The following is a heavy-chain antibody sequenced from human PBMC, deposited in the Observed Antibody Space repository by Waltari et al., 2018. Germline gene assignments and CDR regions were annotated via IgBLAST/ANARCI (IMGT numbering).Heavy chain of an antibody. Sequence: EVQLVESGGGLIQPGGSLRLPCAASGLTVSRNSMRWVRQAPGKGLEWVSVIYSGGSTYYADSVKGRFTISRDNSKNTLYLQMNSLRAEDTAVYYCARGGGYYDSPDYWGQGTLVTVSS. J-gene: IGHJ4*02. CDR1: GLTVSRNS. V-gene: IGHV3-53*01. D-gene: IGHD3-22*01. CDR3: ARGGGYYDSPDY. CDR2: IYSGGST.